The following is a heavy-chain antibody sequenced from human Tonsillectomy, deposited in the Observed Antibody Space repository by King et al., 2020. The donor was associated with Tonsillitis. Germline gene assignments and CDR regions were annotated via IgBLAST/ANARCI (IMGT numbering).Heavy chain of an antibody. J-gene: IGHJ3*02. CDR1: GYTFTGYY. CDR3: ARARIAVAGTDAFDI. V-gene: IGHV1-2*02. CDR2: INPDSGDT. Sequence: QLVQSGAEVKKPGASVKVSCKASGYTFTGYYMHWVRQAPGQGLEWMGWINPDSGDTYYEQKFQGRVTMTRDTSITTAYMELSRLRSDDTAVYYCARARIAVAGTDAFDIWGQGTMVTVSS. D-gene: IGHD6-19*01.